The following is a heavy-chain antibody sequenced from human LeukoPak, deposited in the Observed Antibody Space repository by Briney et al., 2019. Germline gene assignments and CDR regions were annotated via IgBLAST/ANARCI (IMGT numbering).Heavy chain of an antibody. V-gene: IGHV3-30*02. CDR2: IRYDGNNK. D-gene: IGHD3-22*01. CDR1: GFTFSSYG. Sequence: GGSLRLSCGASGFTFSSYGMLWVRQAPGKGLEWVAFIRYDGNNKLYADSMKGRFTISRDNSKNTLYLHINSLRAEDTALYYCAREPYYDSSGYSPDYWGQGTLVTVSS. J-gene: IGHJ4*02. CDR3: AREPYYDSSGYSPDY.